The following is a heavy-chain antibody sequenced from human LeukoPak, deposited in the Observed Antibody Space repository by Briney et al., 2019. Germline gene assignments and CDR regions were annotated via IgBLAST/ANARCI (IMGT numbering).Heavy chain of an antibody. J-gene: IGHJ5*02. V-gene: IGHV1-69*01. Sequence: ASVKVSCKASGGTFSSYAISWVRQAPGQGREWMGGIIPIFGTANYAQKFQGRVTITADESTSTAYMELSSLRSEDTAVYYCARGRDTYYDFWSGYNSWFDPWGQGTLVTVSS. D-gene: IGHD3-3*01. CDR1: GGTFSSYA. CDR3: ARGRDTYYDFWSGYNSWFDP. CDR2: IIPIFGTA.